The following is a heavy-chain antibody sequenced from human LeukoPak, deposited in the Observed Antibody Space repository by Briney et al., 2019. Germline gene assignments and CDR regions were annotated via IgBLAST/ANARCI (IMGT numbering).Heavy chain of an antibody. Sequence: GGSLRLSCAGSGFIFSNYWVHWVRQAPGKELVWVARIDVVGTRTDYADSVKGRFTTSRDNSKNTLYLQMDSLSDEDTAVYYCARGLHGNSWYSAYWGQGTLLTVFS. CDR1: GFIFSNYW. CDR3: ARGLHGNSWYSAY. J-gene: IGHJ4*02. CDR2: IDVVGTRT. D-gene: IGHD6-13*01. V-gene: IGHV3-74*01.